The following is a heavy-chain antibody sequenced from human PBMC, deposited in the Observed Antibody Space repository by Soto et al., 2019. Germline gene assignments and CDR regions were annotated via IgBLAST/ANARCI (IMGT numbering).Heavy chain of an antibody. Sequence: VQLVQSGAEVKKPGSSVKVSCRASGDTFRSYAFTWVRQAPGQGLEWMGGISPIFGSTIYARQFQGRVTITADDSASTAYMELNSLSSEDTAVYYCAGDYGVYDWYGMDVWGQGTTVTVSS. J-gene: IGHJ6*02. V-gene: IGHV1-69*01. CDR1: GDTFRSYA. D-gene: IGHD4-17*01. CDR3: AGDYGVYDWYGMDV. CDR2: ISPIFGST.